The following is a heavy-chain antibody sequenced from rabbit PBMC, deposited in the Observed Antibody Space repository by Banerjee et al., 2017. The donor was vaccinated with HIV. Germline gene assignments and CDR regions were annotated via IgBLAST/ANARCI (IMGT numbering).Heavy chain of an antibody. CDR2: ST. D-gene: IGHD4-1*01. V-gene: IGHV1S47*01. CDR3: ARDLAGVIGWNFDL. Sequence: STYYASWVNGRFTISSDNAQNTVFLQMTSLTAADTATYFCARDLAGVIGWNFDLWGPGTLVTVS. J-gene: IGHJ4*01.